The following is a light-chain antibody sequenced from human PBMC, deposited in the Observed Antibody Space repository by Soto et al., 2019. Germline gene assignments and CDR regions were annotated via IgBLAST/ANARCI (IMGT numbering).Light chain of an antibody. V-gene: IGLV2-8*01. CDR3: SSYEGTNNVVV. CDR1: NSDVGTYNY. Sequence: QSALTQPPSASGSPGQSVTISCTGTNSDVGTYNYVSWYQQHPGKAPRLMIFEVNKRPSGVPDRFSGSKSGNTASLTVSGLQAEDEAEYYSSSYEGTNNVVVFGGGTKLTVL. CDR2: EVN. J-gene: IGLJ2*01.